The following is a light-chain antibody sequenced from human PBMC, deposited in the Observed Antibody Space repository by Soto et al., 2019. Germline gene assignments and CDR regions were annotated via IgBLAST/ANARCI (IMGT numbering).Light chain of an antibody. V-gene: IGLV2-8*01. CDR1: SSDVGGYNY. J-gene: IGLJ1*01. CDR2: EVS. Sequence: QSALTQPPSASGSPVQSVTISCTGTSSDVGGYNYVSWYQQHPGKAPKLMIYEVSKRPSGVPDRFSGSKSGNTASLTVSGLQAEDEADYYCSSYAGSNQGVFGTGTKLTVL. CDR3: SSYAGSNQGV.